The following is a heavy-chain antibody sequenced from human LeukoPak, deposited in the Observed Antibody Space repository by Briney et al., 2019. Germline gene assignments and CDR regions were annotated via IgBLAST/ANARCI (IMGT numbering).Heavy chain of an antibody. J-gene: IGHJ6*02. CDR1: GYTFSRYS. CDR2: ISCSSSYI. CDR3: ARVRDFWTGDYYYGMDV. D-gene: IGHD3/OR15-3a*01. V-gene: IGHV3-21*01. Sequence: GVSLRLSCAASGYTFSRYSMNWVRQAPGKGLEWVSSISCSSSYIYYADSVKGRFTISRDNAKNSLYLQMNSLRAEDTAVYYCARVRDFWTGDYYYGMDVWGQGTTVTVSS.